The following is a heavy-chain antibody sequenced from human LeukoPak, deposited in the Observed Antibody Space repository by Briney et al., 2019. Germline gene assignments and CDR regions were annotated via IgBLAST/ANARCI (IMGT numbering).Heavy chain of an antibody. V-gene: IGHV3-30*03. CDR1: GFILSSYG. Sequence: PGGSLRLSCAASGFILSSYGMHWVRQAPGKGLEWVAVISYDGSNKYYADSVKGRFTIPRDNSKNTLYLQMNSLRAEDTAVYYCADLAVWGQGTTVTVSS. CDR2: ISYDGSNK. CDR3: ADLAV. J-gene: IGHJ6*02.